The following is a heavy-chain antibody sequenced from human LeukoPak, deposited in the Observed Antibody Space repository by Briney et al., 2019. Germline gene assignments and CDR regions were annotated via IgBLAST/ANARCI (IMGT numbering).Heavy chain of an antibody. J-gene: IGHJ4*02. CDR1: GYTFTGYY. V-gene: IGHV1-2*02. CDR2: INPNSGGT. D-gene: IGHD6-13*01. CDR3: ASSAIAAAGLTFDY. Sequence: GASVKVSCKASGYTFTGYYMHWVRQAPGQGLEWMGWINPNSGGTNYAQKFQGRVTMTRDTSISTAYTELSRLRSDDTAVYYCASSAIAAAGLTFDYWGQGTLVTVSS.